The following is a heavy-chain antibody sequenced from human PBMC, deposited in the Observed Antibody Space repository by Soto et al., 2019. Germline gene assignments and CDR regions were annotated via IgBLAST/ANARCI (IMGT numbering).Heavy chain of an antibody. CDR3: APRRSWGPIAATFDY. CDR1: GFSLSTSGVG. V-gene: IGHV2-5*01. CDR2: IYWNDDK. J-gene: IGHJ4*02. D-gene: IGHD6-25*01. Sequence: QITLKESGPTLVKPTQTLTLTCTFSGFSLSTSGVGVGWIRQPPGKALEWLALIYWNDDKRYSPSLKSRLTLTKDTSKNQVVLTMTNMDPVDTATYYCAPRRSWGPIAATFDYWGQGPLVTVSS.